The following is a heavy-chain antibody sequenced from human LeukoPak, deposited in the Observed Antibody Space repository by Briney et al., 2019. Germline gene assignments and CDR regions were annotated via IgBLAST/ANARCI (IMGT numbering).Heavy chain of an antibody. CDR1: GCSFSGYA. CDR3: ARKSVAVAGILLDS. Sequence: GGSLRLSCAASGCSFSGYAMHWVRQAPGQGLEWISGISHSAALASFGDSVRGRFYADSVRGRFTISRDENTLYLQMNSLRTEDTAVYYCARKSVAVAGILLDSWGQGTPVTVSS. CDR2: ISHSAALASFGDSVRGR. V-gene: IGHV3-23*01. J-gene: IGHJ4*02. D-gene: IGHD2-15*01.